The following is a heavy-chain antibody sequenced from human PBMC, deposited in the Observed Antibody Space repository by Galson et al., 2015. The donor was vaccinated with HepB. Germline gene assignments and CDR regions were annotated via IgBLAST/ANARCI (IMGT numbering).Heavy chain of an antibody. J-gene: IGHJ4*02. CDR1: GGSFSDYY. D-gene: IGHD3-16*02. V-gene: IGHV4-34*01. Sequence: ETLSLTCAVYGGSFSDYYWSWIRQPPGKGLEWIGEINHSGSTNDNPSLKSRITISVDTSKNQFSLKLTSVTAADAAVYYCARGPASVVYDYVWGSSRQPLYYFDSWGQGTLLTVSS. CDR2: INHSGST. CDR3: ARGPASVVYDYVWGSSRQPLYYFDS.